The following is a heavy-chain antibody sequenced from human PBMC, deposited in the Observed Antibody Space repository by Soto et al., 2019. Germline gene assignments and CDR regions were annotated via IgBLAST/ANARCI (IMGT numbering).Heavy chain of an antibody. J-gene: IGHJ6*02. Sequence: GESLKISCKGSGYSFSNYWNGWVRQMPGKGLEWMGTIYAGDSDTRYGPSFQGQVTISADKSITTTYLQWSSLKASDTAIYYCAASIFYYGMDVWGQGTTVTVSS. CDR1: GYSFSNYW. CDR3: AASIFYYGMDV. CDR2: IYAGDSDT. V-gene: IGHV5-51*01.